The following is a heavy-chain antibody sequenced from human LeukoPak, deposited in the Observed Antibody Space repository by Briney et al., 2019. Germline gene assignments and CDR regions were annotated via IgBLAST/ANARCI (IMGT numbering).Heavy chain of an antibody. Sequence: SVKVSCKASGGTFSSYAISWVRQAPGQGLEWMGGIIPIFGTANYAQKFQGRVTITADESTSTAYMELSSLRSEDTAVYYCARDHENSYGSGSYYYYYYYYMDVWGKGTTVTVSS. J-gene: IGHJ6*03. CDR1: GGTFSSYA. V-gene: IGHV1-69*13. D-gene: IGHD3-10*01. CDR3: ARDHENSYGSGSYYYYYYYYMDV. CDR2: IIPIFGTA.